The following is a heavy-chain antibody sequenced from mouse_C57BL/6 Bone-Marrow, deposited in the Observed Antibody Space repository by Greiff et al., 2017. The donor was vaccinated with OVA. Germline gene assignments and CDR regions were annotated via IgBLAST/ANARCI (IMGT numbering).Heavy chain of an antibody. CDR2: IWSGGST. D-gene: IGHD2-4*01. CDR1: GFSLTSYG. J-gene: IGHJ4*01. V-gene: IGHV2-2*01. Sequence: VMLVESGPGLVQPSQSLSITCTVSGFSLTSYGVHWVRQSPGKGLEWLGVIWSGGSTDYNAAFISRLSISKDNSKSQVFFKMNSLQADDTAIYYCAKIYDYFYAMDYWGQGTSVTVSS. CDR3: AKIYDYFYAMDY.